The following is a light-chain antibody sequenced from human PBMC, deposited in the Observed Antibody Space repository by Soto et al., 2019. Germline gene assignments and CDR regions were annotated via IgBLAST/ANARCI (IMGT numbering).Light chain of an antibody. CDR2: AAS. Sequence: EIVLTQSPGTLSLSPGERATLSCRASQSINNRYLAWYQQKPGQAPRLLIYAASSRATGIPYRFSGSGSGTAFTLTISRLEPEDVAVYYCQQFGSSPGFTFGPGTKVDIK. CDR1: QSINNRY. V-gene: IGKV3-20*01. CDR3: QQFGSSPGFT. J-gene: IGKJ3*01.